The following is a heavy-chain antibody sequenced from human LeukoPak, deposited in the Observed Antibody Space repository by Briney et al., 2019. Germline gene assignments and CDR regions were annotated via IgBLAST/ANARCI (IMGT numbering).Heavy chain of an antibody. D-gene: IGHD6-6*01. CDR2: ISYDGSNT. J-gene: IGHJ4*02. V-gene: IGHV3-30*19. CDR3: GSPPTIAARYIDY. Sequence: GGSLRLSCAASGFTLSSYGMHWVRQAPGKGLEWVAVISYDGSNTYYADSVKGRFSISRDNSKNTLYLQMNSLRPEDTAVYYCGSPPTIAARYIDYWGQGTPVTVSS. CDR1: GFTLSSYG.